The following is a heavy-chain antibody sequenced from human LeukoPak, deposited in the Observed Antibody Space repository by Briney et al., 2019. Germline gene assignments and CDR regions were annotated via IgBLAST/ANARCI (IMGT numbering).Heavy chain of an antibody. CDR2: ISYDGGNK. Sequence: GGSLRLSCAASGFTFSGYALHWVRQAPGKGLVWVAFISYDGGNKYYADSVKGRFTISRDNSKNTLYLQMNSLRAEDTAVYYCARERERFLDFWGQGTLVTVSS. CDR1: GFTFSGYA. J-gene: IGHJ4*02. D-gene: IGHD3-3*01. V-gene: IGHV3-30*04. CDR3: ARERERFLDF.